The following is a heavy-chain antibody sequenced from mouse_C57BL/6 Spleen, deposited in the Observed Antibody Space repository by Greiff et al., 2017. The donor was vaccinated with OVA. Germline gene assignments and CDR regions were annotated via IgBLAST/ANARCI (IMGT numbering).Heavy chain of an antibody. CDR2: IHPNSGST. J-gene: IGHJ1*03. CDR3: AREGGNYVKYFDV. Sequence: QVQLQQPGAELVKPGASVKLSCKASGYTFTSYWMHWVKQRPGQGLEWIGMIHPNSGSTNYNEKFKSKATLTVDKSSSTSYMQLSSLTSEDSAVYYCAREGGNYVKYFDVWGTGTTVTVSS. CDR1: GYTFTSYW. D-gene: IGHD2-1*01. V-gene: IGHV1-64*01.